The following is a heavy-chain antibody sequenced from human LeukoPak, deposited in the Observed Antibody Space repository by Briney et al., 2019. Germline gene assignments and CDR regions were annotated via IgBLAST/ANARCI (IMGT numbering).Heavy chain of an antibody. Sequence: ASVKVSCKASGYTFTSYGISWVRQAPGQGLEWMGWISAYNGNTNYAQKLQGRVTMTTDTSTSTAYMELRSLRSDDTAVYYCARVIGVITVVRGVITNWFDPWGQGTLVTVSS. J-gene: IGHJ5*02. CDR1: GYTFTSYG. V-gene: IGHV1-18*01. CDR3: ARVIGVITVVRGVITNWFDP. CDR2: ISAYNGNT. D-gene: IGHD3-10*01.